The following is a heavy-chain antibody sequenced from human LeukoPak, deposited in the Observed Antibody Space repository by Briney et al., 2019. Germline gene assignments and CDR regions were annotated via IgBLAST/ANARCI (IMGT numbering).Heavy chain of an antibody. Sequence: SVKVSCKASGGTFSSYAIRWVRQAPGQGLEWMGGIIPIFGTANYAQKFQGRVTITTDESTSTAYTELSSLRSEDTAVYYCARDIVVVPAASGWFDPWGQGTLVTVTS. J-gene: IGHJ5*02. CDR3: ARDIVVVPAASGWFDP. CDR1: GGTFSSYA. V-gene: IGHV1-69*05. CDR2: IIPIFGTA. D-gene: IGHD2-2*01.